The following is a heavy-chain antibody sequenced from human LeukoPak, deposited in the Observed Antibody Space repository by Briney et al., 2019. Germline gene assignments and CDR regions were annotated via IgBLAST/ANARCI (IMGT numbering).Heavy chain of an antibody. CDR1: GGSISTFY. J-gene: IGHJ2*01. CDR3: ARGPVAGYFDL. V-gene: IGHV4-59*01. D-gene: IGHD6-19*01. Sequence: SETLSLTCTVSGGSISTFYWSWIRQTPGKGLEWIGYIYYSGSTNYNPSLKSRVTISVNTSKNHFSLKLPSVTAADTAVYYCARGPVAGYFDLWSRGTLVTVSS. CDR2: IYYSGST.